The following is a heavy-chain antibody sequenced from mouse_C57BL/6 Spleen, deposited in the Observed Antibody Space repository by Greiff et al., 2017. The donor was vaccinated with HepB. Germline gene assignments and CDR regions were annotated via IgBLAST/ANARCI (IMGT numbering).Heavy chain of an antibody. J-gene: IGHJ3*01. Sequence: EVQVVESGGGLVQPQGSLKLSCAASGFSFNTYAMNWVRQATGKGLEWVARIRSKSNNYATYYADSVKDRFTISRDESESMLYLHMNNFKTDDTAMYYCLGEFAYWGQGTLVTVSS. CDR3: LGEFAY. CDR2: IRSKSNNYAT. CDR1: GFSFNTYA. V-gene: IGHV10-1*01.